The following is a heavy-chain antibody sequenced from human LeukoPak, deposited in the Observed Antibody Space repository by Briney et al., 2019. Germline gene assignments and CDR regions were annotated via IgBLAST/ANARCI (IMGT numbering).Heavy chain of an antibody. CDR3: ARGQGVRGVVYYGMDV. V-gene: IGHV4-34*01. D-gene: IGHD3-10*01. Sequence: KTSETLSLTCAVYGGSFSGYYWSWIRQPPGKGLEWIGEINHSGSTNYNPSLKSRVTISVDTSKNQFSLKLSSVTAADTAVYYCARGQGVRGVVYYGMDVWGQGTTVTVSS. CDR1: GGSFSGYY. CDR2: INHSGST. J-gene: IGHJ6*02.